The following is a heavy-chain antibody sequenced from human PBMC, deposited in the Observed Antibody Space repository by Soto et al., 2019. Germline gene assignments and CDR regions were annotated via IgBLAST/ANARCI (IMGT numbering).Heavy chain of an antibody. Sequence: QVKLVEYGGGVVQPGRSLRLSCAASGFNVSAYTMHWVRQAPGKGLEWVAVISSDGNHKYYTDSVKGRFTISRDTSTNTLYLQMNSLRAEDTAVYYCARWEQPLFDYWGQGTLVIVSS. D-gene: IGHD1-26*01. V-gene: IGHV3-30-3*01. CDR1: GFNVSAYT. CDR2: ISSDGNHK. J-gene: IGHJ4*02. CDR3: ARWEQPLFDY.